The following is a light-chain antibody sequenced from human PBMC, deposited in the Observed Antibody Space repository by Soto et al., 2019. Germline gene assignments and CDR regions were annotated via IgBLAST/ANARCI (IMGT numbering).Light chain of an antibody. V-gene: IGKV4-1*01. CDR3: QQYYWTPWT. Sequence: DIVMTQSPDFLAVSLGERATINCRSSQSILFSSNSKNYLAWYQQKPGQSPKLLIYWASTRKSGVPDRSSGSGSGTDFTLTISSLQAEDVAVYYCQQYYWTPWTFGQGTKVEIK. CDR2: WAS. J-gene: IGKJ1*01. CDR1: QSILFSSNSKNY.